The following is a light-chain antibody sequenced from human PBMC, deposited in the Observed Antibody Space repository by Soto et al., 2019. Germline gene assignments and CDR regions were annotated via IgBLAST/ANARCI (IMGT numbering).Light chain of an antibody. Sequence: QSSLTQPASVPGSAGQSITISCTGTSSDIGAYNFVSWYQQHPGKAPKLMLYDVNIRPSGVSNRFSGSKSGNTASLTISGLQAEDEADYYCTSWTTSTTMIFGGGTKVTVL. J-gene: IGLJ2*01. CDR1: SSDIGAYNF. CDR2: DVN. CDR3: TSWTTSTTMI. V-gene: IGLV2-14*03.